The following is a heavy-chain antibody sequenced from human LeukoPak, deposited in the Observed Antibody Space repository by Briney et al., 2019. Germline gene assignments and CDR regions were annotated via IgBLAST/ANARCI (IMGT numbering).Heavy chain of an antibody. CDR3: ARDMITPPYNWFDP. Sequence: SQTLSLTCTVSGGSISSRIYYWRWVRQPAGKGLEWIGRIDSSGITNYNPSLKSRVTISIDTSKNQFSLNLSSVTAADTALYYCARDMITPPYNWFDPWGQGTLVTVSS. V-gene: IGHV4-61*02. CDR2: IDSSGIT. J-gene: IGHJ5*02. CDR1: GGSISSRIYY. D-gene: IGHD3-16*01.